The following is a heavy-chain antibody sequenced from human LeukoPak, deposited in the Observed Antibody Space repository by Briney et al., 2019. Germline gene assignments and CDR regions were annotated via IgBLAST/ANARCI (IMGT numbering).Heavy chain of an antibody. V-gene: IGHV3-74*01. CDR3: ARDQVGGAFDI. J-gene: IGHJ3*02. Sequence: GGSLRLSCAASGFTFSSYWMLWVRQAPGKGLVWVSRINSDGSSTSYADSVKGRFTISRDNAKNTLYLQMNSLRAEDTAVYYCARDQVGGAFDIWGQGTMVTVSS. CDR1: GFTFSSYW. D-gene: IGHD3-16*01. CDR2: INSDGSST.